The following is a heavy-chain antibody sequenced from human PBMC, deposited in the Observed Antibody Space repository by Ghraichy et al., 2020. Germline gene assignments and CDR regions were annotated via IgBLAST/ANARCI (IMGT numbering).Heavy chain of an antibody. V-gene: IGHV4-39*01. J-gene: IGHJ5*02. CDR3: ARQEGYDQHAGEFDP. D-gene: IGHD2-15*01. Sequence: SETLSLSCTVSGGSISSSTYYWGWIRQPPGKGLEWIGSVYYDGSAYYNPSLKTRVTLSVDTSRNQFSMTLSSVTAADTAVYYRARQEGYDQHAGEFDPWGQGTLVTVSS. CDR2: VYYDGSA. CDR1: GGSISSSTYY.